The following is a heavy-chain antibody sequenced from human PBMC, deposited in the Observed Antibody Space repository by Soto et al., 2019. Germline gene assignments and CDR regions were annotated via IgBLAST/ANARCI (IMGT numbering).Heavy chain of an antibody. V-gene: IGHV4-59*01. D-gene: IGHD2-2*01. CDR3: ARVGPVPRYYYYYYGMDV. CDR1: GGSISSYY. CDR2: IYYSGST. J-gene: IGHJ6*02. Sequence: SETLSLTCTVSGGSISSYYWSWIRQPPGKGLEWIGYIYYSGSTNYNPSLKSRVTISVDTSKNQFSLKLSSVTAADTAVYYCARVGPVPRYYYYYYGMDVWGQGTTVTVSS.